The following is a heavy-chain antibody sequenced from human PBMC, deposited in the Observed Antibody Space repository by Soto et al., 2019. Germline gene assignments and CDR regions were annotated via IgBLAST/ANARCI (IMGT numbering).Heavy chain of an antibody. V-gene: IGHV4-59*08. D-gene: IGHD3-16*01. CDR3: ERPRRGVWGGFDP. Sequence: QVQLQESGPGLLTPSETLSLTCTVSGGSISSYYWSWIRQPPGKGLAWIGYIYYSGSTNYNPPLKSRLAISVDTAKNQYSLKQSSVTAADTAGYYGERPRRGVWGGFDPWGQGTLDTVSS. J-gene: IGHJ5*02. CDR1: GGSISSYY. CDR2: IYYSGST.